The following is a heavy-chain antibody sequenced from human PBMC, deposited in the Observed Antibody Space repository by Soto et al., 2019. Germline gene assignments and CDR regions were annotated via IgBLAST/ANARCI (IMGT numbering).Heavy chain of an antibody. D-gene: IGHD3-3*01. CDR1: GGSISSYY. CDR2: IYYSGST. V-gene: IGHV4-59*01. CDR3: ARDQRVGDFWSGYDRSARGSNWFDP. Sequence: PSETLSLTCTVSGGSISSYYWSWIRQPPGKGLEWIGYIYYSGSTNYNPSLKSRVTISVDTSKNQFSLKLSSVTAADTAVYYCARDQRVGDFWSGYDRSARGSNWFDPWGQGTLVTGSS. J-gene: IGHJ5*02.